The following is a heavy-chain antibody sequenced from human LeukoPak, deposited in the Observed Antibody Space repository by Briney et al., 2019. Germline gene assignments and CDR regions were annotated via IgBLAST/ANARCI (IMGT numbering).Heavy chain of an antibody. J-gene: IGHJ6*03. V-gene: IGHV4-34*01. CDR1: GGSFSGYY. Sequence: SETLSLTCAVYGGSFSGYYWSWIRQPPGKGLEWIGEINHSGSTNYNPSLKSRVTISVDTSKNQFSLKLSSVTAADTAVYYCARARYSGYDSPSYYYMDVWGKGTTVTISS. CDR3: ARARYSGYDSPSYYYMDV. D-gene: IGHD5-12*01. CDR2: INHSGST.